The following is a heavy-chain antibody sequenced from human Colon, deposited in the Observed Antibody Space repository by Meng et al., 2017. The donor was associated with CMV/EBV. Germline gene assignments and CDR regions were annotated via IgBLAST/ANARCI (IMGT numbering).Heavy chain of an antibody. J-gene: IGHJ6*02. CDR1: GFTFSSYG. CDR2: IWYDGSNK. Sequence: GGSLRLSCAASGFTFSSYGMHWVRQAPGKGLEWVAVIWYDGSNKYYADSVKGRFTISRDNSKNTLYLQMNSLRAEDTAVYYCARMTNWNYGFHYGMDVWGQGTTVTVSS. D-gene: IGHD1-7*01. V-gene: IGHV3-33*01. CDR3: ARMTNWNYGFHYGMDV.